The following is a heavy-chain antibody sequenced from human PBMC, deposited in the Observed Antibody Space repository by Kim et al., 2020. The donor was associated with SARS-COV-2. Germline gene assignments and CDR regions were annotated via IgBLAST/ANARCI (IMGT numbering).Heavy chain of an antibody. J-gene: IGHJ4*02. Sequence: WGSLRLSCAASGFTFSSYSMNWVRQAPGKGLEWVSYISSSSSTIYYADSVKGRFTISRDNSKNSLYLQMNSLRDEDTAVYYCARDTLTYYYGSGRMRVFDYWGQGTLVTVSS. CDR2: ISSSSSTI. CDR3: ARDTLTYYYGSGRMRVFDY. CDR1: GFTFSSYS. V-gene: IGHV3-48*02. D-gene: IGHD3-10*01.